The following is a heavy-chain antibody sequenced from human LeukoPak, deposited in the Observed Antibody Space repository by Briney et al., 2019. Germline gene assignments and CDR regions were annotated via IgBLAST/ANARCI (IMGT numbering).Heavy chain of an antibody. CDR3: ARDRGDWGSPYYFDY. D-gene: IGHD7-27*01. V-gene: IGHV3-21*01. Sequence: GGSLRLSCAASGFTFSSYSMNWVRQAPGKGLEWVSSISSSSSYIYYADSVKGRFTISRDNAKNSLYLQMNSLRAEDTAVYYCARDRGDWGSPYYFDYWGQGTLVTVSS. CDR2: ISSSSSYI. CDR1: GFTFSSYS. J-gene: IGHJ4*02.